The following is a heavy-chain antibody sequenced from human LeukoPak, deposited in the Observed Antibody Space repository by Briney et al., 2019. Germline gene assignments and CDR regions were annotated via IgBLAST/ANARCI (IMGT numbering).Heavy chain of an antibody. Sequence: SETLSLTCTVSGGSISSYYWSWIRQPPGKGLEWIGYIYYSGSTNYNPSLKSRVTISVDTSKNQFSLKLSSVTAADTAVYYCARVRSDYDIPTADYYYYMDVWGKGTTVTISS. J-gene: IGHJ6*03. CDR2: IYYSGST. CDR3: ARVRSDYDIPTADYYYYMDV. CDR1: GGSISSYY. D-gene: IGHD3-9*01. V-gene: IGHV4-59*01.